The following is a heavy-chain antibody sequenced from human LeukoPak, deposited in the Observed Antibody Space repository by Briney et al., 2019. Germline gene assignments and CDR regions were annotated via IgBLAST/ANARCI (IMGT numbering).Heavy chain of an antibody. CDR2: MNPNSGNT. Sequence: RASVKVSCKASGYTFTSYDINWVRQATGQGLEWMGWMNPNSGNTGYAQKFQGRVTMTRNTSISTAYVELSSLRSEDTAVYYCARLMQYSSSWYGSYYYGMDVWGQGTTVTVSS. V-gene: IGHV1-8*01. CDR3: ARLMQYSSSWYGSYYYGMDV. J-gene: IGHJ6*02. D-gene: IGHD6-13*01. CDR1: GYTFTSYD.